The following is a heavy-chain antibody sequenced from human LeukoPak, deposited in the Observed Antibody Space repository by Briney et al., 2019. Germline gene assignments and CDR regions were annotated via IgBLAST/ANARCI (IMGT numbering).Heavy chain of an antibody. CDR2: ISGSSSYT. Sequence: GGSLRLSCAASGFTFSTYSMNWVRQAPGKGLEWVSSISGSSSYTFYADSVRGRFTISRDNAKNSLYLQMNTLRAEDTAVYYCARVRVSSYYGMDIWGQGTTVTVSS. J-gene: IGHJ6*02. CDR3: ARVRVSSYYGMDI. D-gene: IGHD2/OR15-2a*01. V-gene: IGHV3-21*04. CDR1: GFTFSTYS.